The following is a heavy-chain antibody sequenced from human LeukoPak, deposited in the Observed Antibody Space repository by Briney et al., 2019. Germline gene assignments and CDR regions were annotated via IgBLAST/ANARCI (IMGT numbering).Heavy chain of an antibody. CDR3: AREVVGYNWFDP. Sequence: SETLSLTCTVSGGSISSGGYYWSWIRQHPGKGLGWIGYIYCSGSTYYNPSLKSRVTISVDTSKNQFSLKLSSVTAADTAVYYCAREVVGYNWFDPWGQGTLVTVSS. CDR1: GGSISSGGYY. V-gene: IGHV4-31*03. CDR2: IYCSGST. J-gene: IGHJ5*02. D-gene: IGHD3-22*01.